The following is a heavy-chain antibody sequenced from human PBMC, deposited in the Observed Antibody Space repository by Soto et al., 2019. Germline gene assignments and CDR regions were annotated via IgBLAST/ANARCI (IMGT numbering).Heavy chain of an antibody. CDR3: ARGPFEYSSSRGFDY. D-gene: IGHD6-6*01. V-gene: IGHV4-59*06. J-gene: IGHJ4*02. CDR1: GGSISSYY. CDR2: IYYSGST. Sequence: SETLSLTCTVSGGSISSYYWSWIRQPPGKGLEWIGYIYYSGSTYYNPSLKSRVTISVDTSKNQFSLKLSSVTAADTAVYYCARGPFEYSSSRGFDYWGQGTLVTVSS.